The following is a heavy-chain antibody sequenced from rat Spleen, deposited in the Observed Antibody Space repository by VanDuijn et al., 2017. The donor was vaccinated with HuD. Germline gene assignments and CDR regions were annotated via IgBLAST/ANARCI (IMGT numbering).Heavy chain of an antibody. CDR2: ISPSGVGT. D-gene: IGHD1-1*01. CDR3: ARQNWPYYFDY. CDR1: GFTFSNND. Sequence: EVQLVESGGGLVQPGRSLKLSCAASGFTFSNNDMAWVRQAPTKGLEWVASISPSGVGTYYRDSMKGRFTISRDNAKSTLYLQMDSLRSEDTATYYCARQNWPYYFDYWGQGTLVTVSS. J-gene: IGHJ3*01. V-gene: IGHV5-25*01.